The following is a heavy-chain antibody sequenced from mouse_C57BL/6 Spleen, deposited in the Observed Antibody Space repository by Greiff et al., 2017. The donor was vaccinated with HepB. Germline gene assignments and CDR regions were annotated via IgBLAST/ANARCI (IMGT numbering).Heavy chain of an antibody. CDR3: ARSWDAGIAY. CDR1: GYTFTSYW. V-gene: IGHV1-64*01. Sequence: QVQLQQPGAELVKPGASVKLSCKASGYTFTSYWMHWVKQRPGQGLEWIGMIHPNSGSTNYNEKFKSKATLTVDKSSSTAYMHLSSLTSEDSAVYYCARSWDAGIAYWGQGTLVTVSA. D-gene: IGHD4-1*01. CDR2: IHPNSGST. J-gene: IGHJ3*01.